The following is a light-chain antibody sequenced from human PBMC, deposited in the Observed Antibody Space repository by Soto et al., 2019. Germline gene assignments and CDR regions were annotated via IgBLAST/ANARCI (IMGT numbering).Light chain of an antibody. Sequence: QSALTQPASVSGSPGQSISVSCTGTSSDVGKYKFVSWYQQHPGKAPKLLIYGGTKRPSGVSNRFSGSKSGNTASLTISGLQAEDEADYYCCSHAGGGTLVFGGGTKVTVL. V-gene: IGLV2-23*01. CDR1: SSDVGKYKF. CDR2: GGT. CDR3: CSHAGGGTLV. J-gene: IGLJ3*02.